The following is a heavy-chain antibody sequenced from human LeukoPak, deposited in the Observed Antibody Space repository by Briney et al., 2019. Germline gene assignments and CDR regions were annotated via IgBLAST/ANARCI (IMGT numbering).Heavy chain of an antibody. CDR2: TPYSGTT. J-gene: IGHJ6*03. CDR1: GGSISISSYY. V-gene: IGHV4-39*01. D-gene: IGHD1-1*01. CDR3: ARTRYVYYYYYMDV. Sequence: SETLSLTCTVSGGSISISSYYWGWIRQTPGRGLEWIGTTPYSGTTYYNPSLKSRVTISADRSKNQFFLKLNSVTAADTAVYYCARTRYVYYYYYMDVWGKGTTVTVSS.